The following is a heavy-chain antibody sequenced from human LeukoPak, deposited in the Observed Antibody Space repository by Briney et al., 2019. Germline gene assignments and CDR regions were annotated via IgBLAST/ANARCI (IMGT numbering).Heavy chain of an antibody. J-gene: IGHJ6*03. Sequence: GGALRLSCAASGFTFSSYAMHWVRQAPGKGLEWVAVISYEGSNKYYADSVKGRFNISRDNSKNTLYLQMNSLRAEDTAVYYCARDPTVANYYYYYMDVWGKGTTVTVSS. D-gene: IGHD4-23*01. CDR1: GFTFSSYA. CDR2: ISYEGSNK. V-gene: IGHV3-30*04. CDR3: ARDPTVANYYYYYMDV.